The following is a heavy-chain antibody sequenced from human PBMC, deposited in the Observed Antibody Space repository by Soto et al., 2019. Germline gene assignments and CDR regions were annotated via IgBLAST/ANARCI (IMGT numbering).Heavy chain of an antibody. Sequence: GGYLRLSCAASVFTFSVSLMSWVRPTPRKRLEWVANIKQDGSEKYYADSVKGRFTISRDNAKRSLYLQMISLTAEDTAIYYCVRGGGGGLFDTWGQGTMVTVSS. D-gene: IGHD2-15*01. CDR2: IKQDGSEK. J-gene: IGHJ5*02. V-gene: IGHV3-7*01. CDR1: VFTFSVSL. CDR3: VRGGGGGLFDT.